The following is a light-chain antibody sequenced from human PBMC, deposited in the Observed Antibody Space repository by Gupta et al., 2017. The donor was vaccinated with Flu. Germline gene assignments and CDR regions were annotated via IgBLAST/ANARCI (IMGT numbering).Light chain of an antibody. CDR2: DVT. CDR1: SSDVGSYNL. CDR3: CSYAGSSSHV. V-gene: IGLV2-23*02. J-gene: IGLJ1*01. Sequence: QSALTQPASVSGSLGQSITISCTGTSSDVGSYNLVSWYQHYPGRAPRLVIYDVTERPSGVSNHFSGSKSGTTASLTISGLQIEDEAYYDCCSYAGSSSHVFGSGTKVTV.